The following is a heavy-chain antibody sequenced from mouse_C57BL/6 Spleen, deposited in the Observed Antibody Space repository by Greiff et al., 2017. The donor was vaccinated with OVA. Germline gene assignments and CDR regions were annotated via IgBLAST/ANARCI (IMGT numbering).Heavy chain of an antibody. D-gene: IGHD1-1*01. CDR3: ARDYYGSLAY. V-gene: IGHV1-64*01. CDR1: GYTFTSYW. CDR2: IHPNSGST. Sequence: QVQLQQPGAELVKPGASVKLSCTASGYTFTSYWMYWVKQRPGQGLEWIGMIHPNSGSTNYNERFKSKATLTVDKSYSTAYMQLSSLTSEDSAVYYCARDYYGSLAYWGQGTLVTVSA. J-gene: IGHJ3*01.